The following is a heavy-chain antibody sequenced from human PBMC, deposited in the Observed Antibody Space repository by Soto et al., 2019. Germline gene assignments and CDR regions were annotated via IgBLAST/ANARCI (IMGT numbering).Heavy chain of an antibody. D-gene: IGHD7-27*01. CDR2: IKQDGSER. CDR3: ATETSTWGC. J-gene: IGHJ4*02. Sequence: EVQLVESGGGLVQPGGSLRLSCVASGFALSNYWINWVRQAPGKGLEWVANIKQDGSERNYVDSVKGRFTISRDNARNSLYLQMNCLRAEDTAAYYCATETSTWGCWGQGTLVTVSS. V-gene: IGHV3-7*05. CDR1: GFALSNYW.